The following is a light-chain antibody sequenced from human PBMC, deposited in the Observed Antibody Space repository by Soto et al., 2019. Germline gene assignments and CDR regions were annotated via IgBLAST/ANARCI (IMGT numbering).Light chain of an antibody. Sequence: DIQMTQSPSTLSASVGDRVTIACRASQTISTWLAWYQQKAGRAPKLLIFVASSLEIGVPSSVSGGGFGTEFTLAIRSLQPDDFATYYCPQDKRYSTFGQGTKVEIK. CDR3: PQDKRYST. CDR2: VAS. CDR1: QTISTW. J-gene: IGKJ1*01. V-gene: IGKV1-5*01.